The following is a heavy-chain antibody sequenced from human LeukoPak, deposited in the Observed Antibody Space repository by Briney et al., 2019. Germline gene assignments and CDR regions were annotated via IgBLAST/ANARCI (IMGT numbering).Heavy chain of an antibody. V-gene: IGHV3-33*01. CDR1: GFTFSSYG. CDR2: IWYDGSNK. CDR3: ATVTVTTAFDY. D-gene: IGHD4-17*01. J-gene: IGHJ4*02. Sequence: PGGSLRLSCAASGFTFSSYGMHWVRQAPGKGLEWVAVIWYDGSNKYYADSVKGRFTISRDNSKNTLYLQMNSLRAEDTAVYYCATVTVTTAFDYWGQGTLVTVSS.